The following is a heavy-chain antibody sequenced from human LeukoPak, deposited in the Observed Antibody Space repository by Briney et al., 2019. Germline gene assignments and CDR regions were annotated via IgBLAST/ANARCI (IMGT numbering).Heavy chain of an antibody. CDR1: GYTLTSYG. D-gene: IGHD6-19*01. Sequence: ASVKVSCKASGYTLTSYGISWVRQAPGQGLEWMGWINAYNGNTNYAQKLQGRVTMTTDTSTSTAYMELRSLRSDDTAVYYCARVGSSIAVAGSYNWFDPWGQGTLVTVSS. J-gene: IGHJ5*02. CDR3: ARVGSSIAVAGSYNWFDP. V-gene: IGHV1-18*01. CDR2: INAYNGNT.